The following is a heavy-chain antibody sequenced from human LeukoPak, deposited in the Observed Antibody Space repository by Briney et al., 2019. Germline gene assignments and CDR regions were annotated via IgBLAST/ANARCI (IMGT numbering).Heavy chain of an antibody. CDR2: ISYDGNNK. D-gene: IGHD3-10*01. CDR3: AVLTTLHIAVRPGDEYMDV. CDR1: GFTFSSYG. Sequence: GRSLRLSCAASGFTFSSYGMHWVRQAPGKGLEWVAVISYDGNNKYYRDSVKGRFTISRDNSKNTLYLQMNSLTTDDTAVYFCAVLTTLHIAVRPGDEYMDVWGKGTTVTVSS. V-gene: IGHV3-30*03. J-gene: IGHJ6*03.